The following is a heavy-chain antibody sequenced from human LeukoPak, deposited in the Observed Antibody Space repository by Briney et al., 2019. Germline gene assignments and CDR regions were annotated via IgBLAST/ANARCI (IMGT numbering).Heavy chain of an antibody. J-gene: IGHJ6*02. Sequence: SETLSLTCTVSGGAISSGDYYWSWIRQPPGKGLEWIGSIYYSGSTYYNPSLKSRVTISVDTSKNQFSLKLSSVTAADTAVYYCARDWGTVTTTYYYYGMDVWGQGTTVTVSS. V-gene: IGHV4-39*07. CDR3: ARDWGTVTTTYYYYGMDV. D-gene: IGHD4-17*01. CDR1: GGAISSGDYY. CDR2: IYYSGST.